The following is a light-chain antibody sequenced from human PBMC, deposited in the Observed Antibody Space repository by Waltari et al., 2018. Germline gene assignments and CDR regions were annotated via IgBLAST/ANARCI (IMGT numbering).Light chain of an antibody. Sequence: QSVLTQPPSASGTPGQRVTVYCSGSSSNIGRNTVNWYQQLPGTAPTLLIYSNNQRPSGVPGRFSGSKSGPSASLAISGLQSEDEANYYCATWDDSLNGPVFGGGTKLTVL. V-gene: IGLV1-44*01. CDR1: SSNIGRNT. J-gene: IGLJ3*02. CDR3: ATWDDSLNGPV. CDR2: SNN.